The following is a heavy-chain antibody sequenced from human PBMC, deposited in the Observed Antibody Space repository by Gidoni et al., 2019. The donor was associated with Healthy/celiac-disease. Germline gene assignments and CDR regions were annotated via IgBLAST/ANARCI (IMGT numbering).Heavy chain of an antibody. CDR1: GVPFSRYA. J-gene: IGHJ2*01. D-gene: IGHD3-3*01. CDR2: TIPSIGTA. V-gene: IGHV1-69*06. CDR3: ARELTIVGVVTIVRYFDL. Sequence: QVQLVHSGAEVKKPGSSVKVFCKASGVPFSRYALRWVRQAPGQGLEWLGGTIPSIGTANDAQKFQGRVTITADKSTSTAYMELSSLRSEDTAVYYCARELTIVGVVTIVRYFDLWGRGTLVTVSS.